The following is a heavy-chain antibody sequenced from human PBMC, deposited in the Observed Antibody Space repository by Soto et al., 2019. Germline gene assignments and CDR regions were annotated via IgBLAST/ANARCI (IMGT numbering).Heavy chain of an antibody. CDR2: TYYRSKWYN. CDR1: GDSVSGNSVA. J-gene: IGHJ6*02. CDR3: ARGPVLVVVAATRTYGMDV. D-gene: IGHD2-15*01. Sequence: QTLSLTCAISGDSVSGNSVAWNWIRQSPSSGLEWLGRTYYRSKWYNDYAVSVKSRITINPDTAKNQFSLQLNSVTPEDTAVYYCARGPVLVVVAATRTYGMDVWGQGTTVTVSS. V-gene: IGHV6-1*01.